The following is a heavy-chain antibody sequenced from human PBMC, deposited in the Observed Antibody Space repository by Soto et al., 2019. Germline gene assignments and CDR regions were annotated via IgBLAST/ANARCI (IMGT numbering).Heavy chain of an antibody. CDR2: ISYDGSNK. Sequence: QVQLVESGGGVVQPGRSLRLSCAASGFTFSSYGMHWVRQAPGKGLEWVAHISYDGSNKNSVDSVKGRFTICRDNSKNTVYLQMNSLSFKDTAIYYCANDTYYHYRCRYYVFDYWVQGTLVTVSS. V-gene: IGHV3-30*18. J-gene: IGHJ4*02. CDR3: ANDTYYHYRCRYYVFDY. CDR1: GFTFSSYG. D-gene: IGHD3-3*02.